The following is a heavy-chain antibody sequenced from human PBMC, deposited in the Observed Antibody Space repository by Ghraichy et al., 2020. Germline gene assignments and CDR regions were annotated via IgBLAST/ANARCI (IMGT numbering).Heavy chain of an antibody. V-gene: IGHV1-18*04. J-gene: IGHJ4*02. CDR1: GYSFSSYS. Sequence: ASVKVSCKASGYSFSSYSITWVRQAPGQGLEWMGWISAYNHNTNYAQNLQDRVIMTTDTSTNTAYMELRRLRSDDTAVYYCARRAGGDGDPFDYWGQGTLVTVSS. CDR2: ISAYNHNT. D-gene: IGHD4-17*01. CDR3: ARRAGGDGDPFDY.